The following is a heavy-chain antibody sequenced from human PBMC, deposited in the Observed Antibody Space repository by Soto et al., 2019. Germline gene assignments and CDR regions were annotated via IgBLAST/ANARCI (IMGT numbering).Heavy chain of an antibody. CDR1: GYTFTSHD. CDR2: MNPNSGKT. V-gene: IGHV1-8*01. CDR3: ARVAYDILSGTDPNWFDP. Sequence: QVQLVQSGAEVKKSGASVKVACKASGYTFTSHDINWVRQATGQGLEWMGWMNPNSGKTGYAQKFQGRVTKTRYTSISTAYMELSSLRSEDTAVYYCARVAYDILSGTDPNWFDPWGQGTLVTGSS. J-gene: IGHJ5*02. D-gene: IGHD3-9*01.